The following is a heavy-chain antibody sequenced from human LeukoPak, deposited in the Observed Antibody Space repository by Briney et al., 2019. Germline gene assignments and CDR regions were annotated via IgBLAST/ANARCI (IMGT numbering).Heavy chain of an antibody. CDR1: GGSISSSRYY. Sequence: SETLSLTCTVSGGSISSSRYYWGWIRQPPGKGLEWIGSIYYSGSTYYNPSLKSRVTISVDTSKNQFYLKLSSVTAADTAVYCCARQGLLWCGELSYWGQGTLVTVSS. D-gene: IGHD3-10*01. CDR2: IYYSGST. J-gene: IGHJ4*02. V-gene: IGHV4-39*01. CDR3: ARQGLLWCGELSY.